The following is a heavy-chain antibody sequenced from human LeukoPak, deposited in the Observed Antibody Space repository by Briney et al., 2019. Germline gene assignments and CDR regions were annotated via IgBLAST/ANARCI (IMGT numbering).Heavy chain of an antibody. J-gene: IGHJ4*02. CDR2: ISYDGSNK. V-gene: IGHV3-30*18. CDR3: AKASNTATIDY. Sequence: PGRSLRLSCAASGFTFSSYGMHWVRQAPGKGLEWVAVISYDGSNKYYADSVKGRFTISRDNSKNTLYLQMNSLRAEDTAVYYCAKASNTATIDYWGQGTLVTVSS. CDR1: GFTFSSYG. D-gene: IGHD5-18*01.